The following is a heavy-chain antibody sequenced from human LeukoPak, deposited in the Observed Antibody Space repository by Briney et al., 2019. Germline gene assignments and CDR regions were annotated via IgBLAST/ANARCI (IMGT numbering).Heavy chain of an antibody. Sequence: GGSLRLSCAASGFTFSSYGMSWVRQAPGKGLEWVTAISGTGGSTYYADSVKGRFTISRDNSKNTLYLQMNSLRAEDTAVYYCAKDYEPLVGVHRWGDWFDPWGQGTLVTVSS. CDR1: GFTFSSYG. V-gene: IGHV3-23*01. CDR3: AKDYEPLVGVHRWGDWFDP. CDR2: ISGTGGST. J-gene: IGHJ5*02. D-gene: IGHD1-26*01.